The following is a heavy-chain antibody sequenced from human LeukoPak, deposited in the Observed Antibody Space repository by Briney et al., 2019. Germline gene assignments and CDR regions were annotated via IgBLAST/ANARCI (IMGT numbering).Heavy chain of an antibody. Sequence: GGSLRLSCAASGFTFRSYAMSWVRQAPGKGLEWVSAISGSGGSTYYADSVKGRFTISRDNSKNTPYLQMNSLRAEDTAVYYCAKGLRPRITIFGVVIFSWGQGTLVTVSS. D-gene: IGHD3-3*01. CDR1: GFTFRSYA. V-gene: IGHV3-23*01. CDR3: AKGLRPRITIFGVVIFS. CDR2: ISGSGGST. J-gene: IGHJ4*02.